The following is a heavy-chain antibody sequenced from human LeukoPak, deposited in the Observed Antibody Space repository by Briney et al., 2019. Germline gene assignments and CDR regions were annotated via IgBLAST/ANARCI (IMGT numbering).Heavy chain of an antibody. D-gene: IGHD3-16*02. CDR2: IHYSGST. V-gene: IGHV4-61*01. Sequence: PSETLSLTCTVSGASVISGSHYWSWIRQPPGKGLEWIAYIHYSGSTDSNPSLESRVTISVDTSKTQFSLELSSVTAADTAVYYCARATSLYDYVWGSYRPKYYFDWWGQGTLVTVSS. CDR3: ARATSLYDYVWGSYRPKYYFDW. J-gene: IGHJ4*02. CDR1: GASVISGSHY.